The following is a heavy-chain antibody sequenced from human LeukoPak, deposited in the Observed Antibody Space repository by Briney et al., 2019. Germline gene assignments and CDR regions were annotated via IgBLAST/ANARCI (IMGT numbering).Heavy chain of an antibody. CDR2: ISYDGSNK. V-gene: IGHV3-30*03. CDR3: ARADKPYYGDYYMDV. J-gene: IGHJ6*03. D-gene: IGHD4-17*01. Sequence: GRSLRLSCAASGFTFSSYGMHWVRQAPGKGLEWVAVISYDGSNKYYADSVKGRFTISRDNAKNSLYLQMNSLRAEDTAVYYCARADKPYYGDYYMDVWGKGTTVTISS. CDR1: GFTFSSYG.